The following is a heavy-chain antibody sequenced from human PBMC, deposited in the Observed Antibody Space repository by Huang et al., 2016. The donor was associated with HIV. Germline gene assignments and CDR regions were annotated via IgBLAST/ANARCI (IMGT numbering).Heavy chain of an antibody. CDR3: AKDRGDGYSGYDYDY. Sequence: EVQLWESGGTLVQPGGSLRLSCGASGFTFSNYAVSWVRQAPGKGLEWVSFISGSSGTIYYADSGKGRFTISRDNVKKTVYLQMNSLRVEDAAVYYCAKDRGDGYSGYDYDYWGQGTLVTVSS. D-gene: IGHD5-12*01. CDR1: GFTFSNYA. J-gene: IGHJ4*02. CDR2: ISGSSGTI. V-gene: IGHV3-23*01.